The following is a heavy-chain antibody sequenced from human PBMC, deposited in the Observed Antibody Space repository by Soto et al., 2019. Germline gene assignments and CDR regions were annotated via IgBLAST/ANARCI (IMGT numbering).Heavy chain of an antibody. V-gene: IGHV3-74*01. CDR2: INTDGSST. CDR3: AKRGVDTFGLSY. D-gene: IGHD3-10*01. J-gene: IGHJ4*02. CDR1: GFTFSSFW. Sequence: EVQLVESGGGLVQPGGSLRLSCVVSGFTFSSFWMHWVRQAPGEGLVWVSRINTDGSSTSYADSVKGRFTISRDNAKNTLYLQMNSLRVEDTAMYYCAKRGVDTFGLSYWGQGTQVTVSS.